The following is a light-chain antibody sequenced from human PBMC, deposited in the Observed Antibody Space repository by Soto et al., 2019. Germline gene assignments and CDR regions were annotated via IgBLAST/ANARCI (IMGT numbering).Light chain of an antibody. V-gene: IGKV1-33*01. J-gene: IGKJ5*01. Sequence: DTQMTQSPSSLSASVGDRVAITFQASQDISNYLNWYQQKLGKAPKLLIYDASNLETGVPSRFSGSGSGTDFTFTISSLQPEDIATYYCQQFSHLITFGQGTRLEIK. CDR3: QQFSHLIT. CDR1: QDISNY. CDR2: DAS.